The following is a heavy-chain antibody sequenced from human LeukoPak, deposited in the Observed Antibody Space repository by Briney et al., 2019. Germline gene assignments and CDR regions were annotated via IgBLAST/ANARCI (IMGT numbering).Heavy chain of an antibody. CDR3: AISAVAGTGFDY. Sequence: TSETLSLTCTVSGGSISSSSYYWGWIRQPPGKGLGWIGSIYYSGSTYYNPSLKSRVTISVDTSKNQFSLKLSSVTAADTAVYYCAISAVAGTGFDYWGQGTLVTVSS. J-gene: IGHJ4*02. CDR2: IYYSGST. D-gene: IGHD6-19*01. CDR1: GGSISSSSYY. V-gene: IGHV4-39*01.